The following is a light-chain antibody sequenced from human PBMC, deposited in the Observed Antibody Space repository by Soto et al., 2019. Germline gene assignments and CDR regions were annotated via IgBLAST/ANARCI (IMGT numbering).Light chain of an antibody. V-gene: IGKV3-20*01. CDR2: AAS. CDR3: QQYGSSPWT. Sequence: EGVLTQSPGTLSLSPGERATLSCRASQSVSSNYLGWYQRKPGQAPRLLIYAASSRATGIPDRFSGSGSGTDFTLTISGLEPEDFAVYFCQQYGSSPWTFGQGTKVDIK. J-gene: IGKJ1*01. CDR1: QSVSSNY.